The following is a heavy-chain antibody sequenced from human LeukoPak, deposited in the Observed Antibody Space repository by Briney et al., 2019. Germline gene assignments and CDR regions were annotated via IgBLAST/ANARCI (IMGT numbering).Heavy chain of an antibody. Sequence: ASVKVSCKASGYIFSTYGINWVRQAPGQGLEWMGMIYPRDGSTSYAQKFQGRVTVTRDTSTSTVHMELSGLRSEDTAVYYCARDQEAFDYWGQGTLVTVSS. CDR1: GYIFSTYG. CDR3: ARDQEAFDY. CDR2: IYPRDGST. J-gene: IGHJ4*02. V-gene: IGHV1-46*01.